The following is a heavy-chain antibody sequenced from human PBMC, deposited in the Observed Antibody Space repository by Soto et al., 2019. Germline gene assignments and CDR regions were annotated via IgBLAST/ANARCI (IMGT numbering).Heavy chain of an antibody. CDR2: ISSSSTYI. V-gene: IGHV3-21*01. Sequence: GGPLRVSCAASGATISSYSMNWVSQATGKGLEWVSFISSSSTYIYYAASVKGRFTISRDNAKNSLYLQMNSLRAEDTAVYYCARGYCSSTSCYNFDYWGQGTLVTVSS. CDR1: GATISSYS. J-gene: IGHJ4*02. D-gene: IGHD2-2*01. CDR3: ARGYCSSTSCYNFDY.